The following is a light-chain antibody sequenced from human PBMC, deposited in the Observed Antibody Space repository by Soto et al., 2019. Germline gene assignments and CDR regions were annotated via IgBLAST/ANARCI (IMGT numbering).Light chain of an antibody. CDR2: DAS. CDR3: QQNLGVHT. J-gene: IGKJ1*01. CDR1: QNVRGY. Sequence: EILLTQSPVTLSLSPGERATLSCRATQNVRGYLAWYQQKPVQAPRLLIYDASNRATGIPARFSGSGSGTDFTLTVSSLVREDSAVYYCQQNLGVHTFGQRTKVEIK. V-gene: IGKV3-11*01.